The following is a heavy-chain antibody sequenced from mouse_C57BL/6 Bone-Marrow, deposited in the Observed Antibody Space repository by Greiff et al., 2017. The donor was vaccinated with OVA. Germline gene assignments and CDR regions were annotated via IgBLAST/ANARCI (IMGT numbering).Heavy chain of an antibody. CDR2: IDPSDSYT. V-gene: IGHV1-50*01. Sequence: QVQLQQSGAELVKPGASVKLSCKASGYTFTSYWMQWVKQRPGQGLEWIGEIDPSDSYTNYNQKFKGKATLTVDTSSSTAYMQLSSLTSEDSAVYYCARIYGNYGYFDVWGTGTTVTVSS. CDR3: ARIYGNYGYFDV. J-gene: IGHJ1*03. D-gene: IGHD2-1*01. CDR1: GYTFTSYW.